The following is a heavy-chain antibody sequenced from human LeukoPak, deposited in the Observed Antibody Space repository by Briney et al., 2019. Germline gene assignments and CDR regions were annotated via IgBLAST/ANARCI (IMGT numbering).Heavy chain of an antibody. CDR2: INHSGST. CDR3: ARGLTTVTTFNWFDP. D-gene: IGHD4-17*01. Sequence: SETLSLTCAVYGGSFSGYFWSWIRQPPGKGLEWIGEINHSGSTNYNPSLKSRVTISVDTSKDQFSLKLSSVTAADTAVYSCARGLTTVTTFNWFDPWGQGTLVAVSS. CDR1: GGSFSGYF. V-gene: IGHV4-34*01. J-gene: IGHJ5*02.